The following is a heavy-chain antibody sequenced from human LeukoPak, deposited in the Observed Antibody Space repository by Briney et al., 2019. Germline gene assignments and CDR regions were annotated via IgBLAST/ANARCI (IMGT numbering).Heavy chain of an antibody. D-gene: IGHD3-10*01. J-gene: IGHJ4*02. CDR1: GFNFSNYW. CDR3: ARGELWFGELLYDY. V-gene: IGHV3-7*01. CDR2: IKQDGGEQ. Sequence: TGGSLRLSCGASGFNFSNYWMSWVRQAPGKGLEWVANIKQDGGEQYYVDSVKGRFTISRDNAKNSLYLQMNSLRAEDTAVYYCARGELWFGELLYDYWGQGTLVTVSS.